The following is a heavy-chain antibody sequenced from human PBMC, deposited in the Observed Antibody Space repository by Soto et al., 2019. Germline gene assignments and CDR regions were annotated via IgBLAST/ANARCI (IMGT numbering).Heavy chain of an antibody. CDR3: ARDLFGEDGAGYFDY. CDR1: GYSFSTYG. Sequence: QAHLVQSGVEVKKPGASVKVCCKASGYSFSTYGISWVRQAPGQGLEWMGWISGLNGNTNYAQNLQGRVTMTTDTSTSTAYMELRSLGFDDTAMYYCARDLFGEDGAGYFDYWGQGTLVTVSS. D-gene: IGHD3-10*01. V-gene: IGHV1-18*01. J-gene: IGHJ4*02. CDR2: ISGLNGNT.